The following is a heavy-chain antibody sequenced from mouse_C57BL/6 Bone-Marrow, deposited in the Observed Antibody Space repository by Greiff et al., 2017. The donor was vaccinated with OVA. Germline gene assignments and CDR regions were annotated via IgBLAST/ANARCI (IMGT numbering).Heavy chain of an antibody. CDR1: GFSLTSYG. CDR2: IWSGGST. CDR3: ARKGTVVSYYAMDY. V-gene: IGHV2-2*01. D-gene: IGHD1-1*01. Sequence: VQLQQSGPGLVQPSQSLSITCTVSGFSLTSYGVHWVRQSPGTGLEWLGVIWSGGSTDYNAAFISRLSISKDNSKSPVFFKMNSLQADDTAIYYCARKGTVVSYYAMDYWGQGTSVTVSS. J-gene: IGHJ4*01.